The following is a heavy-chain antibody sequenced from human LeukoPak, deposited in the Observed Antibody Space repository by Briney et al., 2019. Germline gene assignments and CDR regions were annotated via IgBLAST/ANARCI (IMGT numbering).Heavy chain of an antibody. D-gene: IGHD6-19*01. CDR3: ASYSSGWLSLFFDY. Sequence: PSETLSLTCTVSGYSISSGYYWGWIRQPPGKGLEWIGSIYHSGSTYYNPSLKSRVTISVDTSKHQFSLKLSSATAADTAVYYCASYSSGWLSLFFDYWGQGTLVTVSS. CDR2: IYHSGST. J-gene: IGHJ4*02. V-gene: IGHV4-38-2*02. CDR1: GYSISSGYY.